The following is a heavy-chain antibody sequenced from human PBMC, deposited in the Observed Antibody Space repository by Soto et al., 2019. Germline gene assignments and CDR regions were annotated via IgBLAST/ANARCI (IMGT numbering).Heavy chain of an antibody. Sequence: SETLSLTCTVSGCSISSYYWSWIRQPPGKGLEWIGYIYYSGSTNYNPSLKSRVTISVDTSKNQFSLKLSSVTAADTAVYYCARAGYSGYAYNWFDPWGQGTLVTVSS. CDR3: ARAGYSGYAYNWFDP. CDR2: IYYSGST. D-gene: IGHD5-12*01. V-gene: IGHV4-59*01. CDR1: GCSISSYY. J-gene: IGHJ5*02.